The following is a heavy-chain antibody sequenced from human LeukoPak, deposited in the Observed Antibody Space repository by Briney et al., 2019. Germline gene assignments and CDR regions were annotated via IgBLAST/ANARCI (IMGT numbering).Heavy chain of an antibody. J-gene: IGHJ4*02. CDR2: IWYDGSNE. CDR1: GFTFSSYA. D-gene: IGHD3-10*01. V-gene: IGHV3-33*01. CDR3: ARDWSKGSYYSTDYFDY. Sequence: GGSLRLSCAASGFTFSSYAMHWVRQTPGKGLEWVAVIWYDGSNEYYEESVKGRFTISRDNSKNMLYLQMNSLRAEDTAVYYCARDWSKGSYYSTDYFDYWGQGILVTVSS.